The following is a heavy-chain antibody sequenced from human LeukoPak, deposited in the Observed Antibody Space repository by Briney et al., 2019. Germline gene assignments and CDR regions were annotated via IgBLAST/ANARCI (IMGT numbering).Heavy chain of an antibody. CDR2: ISGSGGST. Sequence: GGSLRLSCAASGFTFSDYYMSWIRQAPGKGLEWVSGISGSGGSTFYSDSVKGRFTISRDNSKNTLYLQINSLRAEDTAIYYCAKDDRLLARYYFDYWGQGTLVTVSS. CDR3: AKDDRLLARYYFDY. D-gene: IGHD3-3*02. J-gene: IGHJ4*02. V-gene: IGHV3-23*01. CDR1: GFTFSDYY.